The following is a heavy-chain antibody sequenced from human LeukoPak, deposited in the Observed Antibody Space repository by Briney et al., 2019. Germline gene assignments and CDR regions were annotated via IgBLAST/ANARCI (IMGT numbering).Heavy chain of an antibody. Sequence: PGGSLRLSCAASGFTVSSNYMSWVRQAPGKGLEWVSVIYSGGSTYYADSVKGRFTISRDNSKNTLYLQMNSLRAEDTAVYYCASHHLYGGNAGDYRGQGTLVTVSS. J-gene: IGHJ4*02. D-gene: IGHD4-23*01. CDR1: GFTVSSNY. V-gene: IGHV3-66*01. CDR3: ASHHLYGGNAGDY. CDR2: IYSGGST.